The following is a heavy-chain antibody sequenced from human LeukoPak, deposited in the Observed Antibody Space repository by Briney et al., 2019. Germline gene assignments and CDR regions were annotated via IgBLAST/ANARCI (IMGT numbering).Heavy chain of an antibody. CDR1: GFTFTSKD. CDR3: GMSAI. CDR2: ISRSSTT. J-gene: IGHJ4*02. V-gene: IGHV3-48*02. Sequence: GGSLRLSCATSGFTFTSKDMNWFRQAPGKGLEWVSYISRSSTTINADSVRGRFTVSRDNARNSLFLQLSSLREEDTAVYYCGMSAIRGQGTLVTVSS.